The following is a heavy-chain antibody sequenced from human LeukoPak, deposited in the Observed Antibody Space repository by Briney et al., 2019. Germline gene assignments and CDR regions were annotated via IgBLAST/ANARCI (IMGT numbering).Heavy chain of an antibody. CDR3: ATRYCSGGSCPNYYYYISV. CDR1: GYTLTELS. J-gene: IGHJ6*03. V-gene: IGHV1-24*01. D-gene: IGHD2-15*01. Sequence: VASVKVSCKVSGYTLTELSMHWVRQAPGKGLEWMGGFDPEVGKTIYAQKFQGRVTMTEDTSTDTAYMELSSLRSEDTAVYYCATRYCSGGSCPNYYYYISVWGKGATVTISS. CDR2: FDPEVGKT.